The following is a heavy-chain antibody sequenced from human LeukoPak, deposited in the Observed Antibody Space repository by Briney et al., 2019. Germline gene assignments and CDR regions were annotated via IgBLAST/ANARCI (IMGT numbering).Heavy chain of an antibody. Sequence: SETLSLTCTVSGASVGSAGYYWSWIRQPPGGGLEWIGYIYYISNTNYNPSLKSRVTMSVDPSKNQFSLKLNSVTAADTAVYYCARTQTQSGSYRYYFGYWGQGTLVTVSS. J-gene: IGHJ4*02. CDR1: GASVGSAGYY. V-gene: IGHV4-61*08. CDR3: ARTQTQSGSYRYYFGY. D-gene: IGHD1-26*01. CDR2: IYYISNT.